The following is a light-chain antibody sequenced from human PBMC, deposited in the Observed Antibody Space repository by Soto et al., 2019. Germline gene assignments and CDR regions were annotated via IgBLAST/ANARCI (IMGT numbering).Light chain of an antibody. V-gene: IGKV1-39*01. Sequence: DIQMTQSPSALSASVGDRVTITCRASQSINNYLNLYQHNPGQAPNLLIYATSTLQAGVPSRFRGSGSGTDFTLTISSLQPEDFATYFCQQSNSSPHTFGGGTKVEIK. CDR3: QQSNSSPHT. J-gene: IGKJ4*01. CDR1: QSINNY. CDR2: ATS.